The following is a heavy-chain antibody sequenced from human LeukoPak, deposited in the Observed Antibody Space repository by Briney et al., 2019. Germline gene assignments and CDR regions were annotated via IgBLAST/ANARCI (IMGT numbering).Heavy chain of an antibody. J-gene: IGHJ3*02. CDR3: ARLWSCYFDDDAFDI. D-gene: IGHD3-3*01. CDR1: GYSLSSGYY. Sequence: SETLSLTCAVSGYSLSSGYYWGWIRQPPGKGLEWIGSFSHSGSTYYNPSLKSRVTISVDTSKNQLSLKLSSVTAADTAVYYCARLWSCYFDDDAFDIWGQGTMVTVSS. CDR2: FSHSGST. V-gene: IGHV4-38-2*01.